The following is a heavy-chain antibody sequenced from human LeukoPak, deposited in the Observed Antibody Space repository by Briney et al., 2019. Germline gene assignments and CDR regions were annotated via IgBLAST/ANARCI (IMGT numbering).Heavy chain of an antibody. Sequence: ASVKVSCKASGYTSSSYGINWLRQAPGQGLEWMGWINAYNGDTKYAQNLQGRVTMSTDTSTSTGYMELRSLRFDDTAVYYCARSRFSDYWGQGTLVTVSS. CDR1: GYTSSSYG. V-gene: IGHV1-18*01. J-gene: IGHJ4*02. CDR2: INAYNGDT. D-gene: IGHD3-3*01. CDR3: ARSRFSDY.